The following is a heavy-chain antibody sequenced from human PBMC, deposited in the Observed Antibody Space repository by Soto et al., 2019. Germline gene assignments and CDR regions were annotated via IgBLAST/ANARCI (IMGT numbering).Heavy chain of an antibody. CDR3: AKDRQYSSSWLDY. Sequence: GGSLRLSCAASGFTFSSYGMHWVRQAPGKGLEWVAVISYDGSNKYYADSVKGRFTISRDNSKNTPYLQMNSLRAEDTAVYYCAKDRQYSSSWLDYWGQGTLVTVSS. V-gene: IGHV3-30*18. CDR1: GFTFSSYG. J-gene: IGHJ4*02. CDR2: ISYDGSNK. D-gene: IGHD6-13*01.